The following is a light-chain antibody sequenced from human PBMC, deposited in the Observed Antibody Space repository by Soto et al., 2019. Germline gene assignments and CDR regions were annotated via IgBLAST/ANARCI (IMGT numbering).Light chain of an antibody. CDR3: QQFNSYPPYT. CDR2: YAS. Sequence: AIQLTQSPSSLSASVGDRVTITCRASQGISSALAWYQQKPGKAPKLLIYYASSLESGVPSRFSSSGSGTDFTLTISSLQPEDFATYYCQQFNSYPPYTFGQGSKLEIK. CDR1: QGISSA. V-gene: IGKV1-13*02. J-gene: IGKJ2*01.